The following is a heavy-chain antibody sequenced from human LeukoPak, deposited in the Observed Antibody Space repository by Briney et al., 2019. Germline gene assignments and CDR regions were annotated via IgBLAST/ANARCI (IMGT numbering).Heavy chain of an antibody. D-gene: IGHD5-18*01. V-gene: IGHV4-59*01. Sequence: PSETLSLTCTVSGGSISHYYWSWIRQPPGKGLEWIGYIYYTGGTNYNPSLNSRVTMSVDTSKNQFSLKLSSVTAADTAVYYCARVLYSYGFGGIFFDFWGLGTLVTVSS. CDR1: GGSISHYY. J-gene: IGHJ4*02. CDR3: ARVLYSYGFGGIFFDF. CDR2: IYYTGGT.